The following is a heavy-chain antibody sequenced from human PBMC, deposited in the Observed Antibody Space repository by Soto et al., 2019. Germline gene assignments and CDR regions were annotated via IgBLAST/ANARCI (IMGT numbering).Heavy chain of an antibody. CDR3: ASGTILTGYYYYGMDV. J-gene: IGHJ6*02. CDR2: ISSSSSYI. D-gene: IGHD3-9*01. CDR1: GFTFSSYS. Sequence: PGGSLRLSCAASGFTFSSYSMNWVRQAPGKGLEWVSSISSSSSYIYYADSVKGRFTISRDNAKNSLYLQMNSLRAEDTAVYYCASGTILTGYYYYGMDVWGQGTTVTVSS. V-gene: IGHV3-21*01.